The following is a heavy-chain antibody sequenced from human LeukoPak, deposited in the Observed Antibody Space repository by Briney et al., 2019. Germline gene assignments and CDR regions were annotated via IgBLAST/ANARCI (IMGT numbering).Heavy chain of an antibody. V-gene: IGHV4-59*01. CDR2: IYYSGST. Sequence: SETLSLTCAVYGGSFSGYYWSWIRQPPGKGLEWIGYIYYSGSTNYNPSLKSRVTISVDTSKNQFSLRLSSVTAVDTAVYYCARVTGYMVEDYFDYWGQGTLVTVSS. CDR3: ARVTGYMVEDYFDY. D-gene: IGHD6-13*01. J-gene: IGHJ4*02. CDR1: GGSFSGYY.